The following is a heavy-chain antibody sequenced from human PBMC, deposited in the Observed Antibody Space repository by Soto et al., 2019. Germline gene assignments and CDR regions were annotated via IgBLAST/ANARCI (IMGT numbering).Heavy chain of an antibody. Sequence: QVQLVESGGGVVQPGRSLRLSCAASGFTFSSYGMHWVRQAPGKGLEWVAVISYDGSNKYYADSVKGRFTISRDNSKNTLYLQMNSLRAEDTAVYYCAKAPGRSSWFQPYYFDYWGQGTLVTVFS. J-gene: IGHJ4*02. CDR1: GFTFSSYG. CDR2: ISYDGSNK. CDR3: AKAPGRSSWFQPYYFDY. D-gene: IGHD6-13*01. V-gene: IGHV3-30*18.